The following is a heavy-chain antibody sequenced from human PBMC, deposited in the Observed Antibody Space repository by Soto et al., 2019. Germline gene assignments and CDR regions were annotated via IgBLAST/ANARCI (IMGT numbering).Heavy chain of an antibody. CDR3: LKDFIIGGAGYNFYS. CDR2: ISSDGGDK. Sequence: QVQLVESGGGVVQPGRSLRLSCAASGFTFTRYGMHWVRQAPGKGLEWVAVISSDGGDKHYADSVKGRFSMSRDNSKNTLSLQMNSTRADDTARYYCLKDFIIGGAGYNFYSWGQGTLVTVSS. D-gene: IGHD1-26*01. J-gene: IGHJ4*02. V-gene: IGHV3-30*18. CDR1: GFTFTRYG.